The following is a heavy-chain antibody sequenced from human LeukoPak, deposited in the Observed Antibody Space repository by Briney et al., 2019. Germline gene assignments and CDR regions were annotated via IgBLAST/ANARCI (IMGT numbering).Heavy chain of an antibody. CDR1: GYTFTSYG. J-gene: IGHJ4*02. D-gene: IGHD3-3*01. CDR3: ARERGGYYDFWSGYKALDY. V-gene: IGHV1-18*01. Sequence: GASVKVSCKASGYTFTSYGISWVRQAPGQGLEWMGWISAYNGNTNYAQKLQGRVTMTTDTSTSTAYMELRSLRSDDTAVYYCARERGGYYDFWSGYKALDYRGQGTLVTVSS. CDR2: ISAYNGNT.